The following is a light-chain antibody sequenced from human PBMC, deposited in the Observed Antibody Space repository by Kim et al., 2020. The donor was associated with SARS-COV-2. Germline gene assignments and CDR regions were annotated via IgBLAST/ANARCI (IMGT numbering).Light chain of an antibody. CDR3: QQYKSWPLT. CDR2: DAS. CDR1: QSVSSN. Sequence: LSPGESVTLSCRASQSVSSNVAWYQQKPGQAPRLLIYDASTRATGIPARFSGSGSGTEFSLTISSLQSEDLAVYYCQQYKSWPLTFGGGTKVDIK. J-gene: IGKJ4*01. V-gene: IGKV3-15*01.